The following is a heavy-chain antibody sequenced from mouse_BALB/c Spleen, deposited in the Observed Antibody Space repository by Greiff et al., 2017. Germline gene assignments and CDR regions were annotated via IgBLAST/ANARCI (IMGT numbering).Heavy chain of an antibody. CDR3: ARDTTVVALDY. CDR2: INPGSGGT. Sequence: QVQLQQSGAELVRPGTSVKVSCKASGYAFTNYLIEWVKQRPGQGLEWIGVINPGSGGTNYNEKFKGKATLTADKSSSTAYMQLSSLTSDDSAVYFCARDTTVVALDYWGQGTTLTVSS. J-gene: IGHJ2*01. V-gene: IGHV1-54*03. CDR1: GYAFTNYL. D-gene: IGHD1-1*01.